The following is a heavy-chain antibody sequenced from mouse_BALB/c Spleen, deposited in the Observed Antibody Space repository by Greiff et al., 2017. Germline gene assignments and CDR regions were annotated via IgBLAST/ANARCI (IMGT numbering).Heavy chain of an antibody. CDR1: GYTFTSYY. V-gene: IGHV1S56*01. CDR2: IYPGNVNT. J-gene: IGHJ3*01. Sequence: QVQLQQSGPELVKPGASVRISCKASGYTFTSYYIHWVKQRPGQGLEWIGWIYPGNVNTKYNEKFKGKATLTADKSSSTAYMQLSSLTSEDSAVYFCARDYGGSWFAYWGQGTLVTVSA. D-gene: IGHD2-4*01. CDR3: ARDYGGSWFAY.